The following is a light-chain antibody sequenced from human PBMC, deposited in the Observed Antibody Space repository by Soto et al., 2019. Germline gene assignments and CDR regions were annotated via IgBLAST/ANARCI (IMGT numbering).Light chain of an antibody. CDR2: GNN. CDR3: QSYDSSLSGFYV. Sequence: QSVLTQPPSVSGAPGQRVTISCTGSSSNIGAGYDVHWYQQLPGTAPKLIIYGNNNRPSGVPDRFSGAKSGTSASLAITGLQAEDEADYYCQSYDSSLSGFYVFGTGTKLTVL. CDR1: SSNIGAGYD. V-gene: IGLV1-40*01. J-gene: IGLJ1*01.